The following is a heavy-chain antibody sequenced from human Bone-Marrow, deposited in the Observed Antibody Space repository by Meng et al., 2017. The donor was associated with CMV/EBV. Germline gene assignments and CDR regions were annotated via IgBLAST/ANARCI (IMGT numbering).Heavy chain of an antibody. CDR2: ISDDSRSE. CDR3: ARDYTCTAECYIGDVRY. CDR1: GFSFSNYY. D-gene: IGHD2-15*01. V-gene: IGHV3-48*04. Sequence: GESLKISCAASGFSFSNYYMNWVRQAPGKGLEWVSYISDDSRSEGYADSVKGRFTISRDNAKNSLYLQMNSLRAEDTAVYFCARDYTCTAECYIGDVRYWGQGALVTVSS. J-gene: IGHJ4*02.